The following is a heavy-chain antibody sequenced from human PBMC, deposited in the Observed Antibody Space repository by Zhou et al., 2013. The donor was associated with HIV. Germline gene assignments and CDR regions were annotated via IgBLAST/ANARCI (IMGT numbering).Heavy chain of an antibody. CDR2: ISTNSGNT. Sequence: QVQLVQSGAEVKMPGASVTVSCKASGYTFTTNGISWVRQAPGQGLEWMGWISTNSGNTMHAQKLQGRVTMTRDTATSTAYMELRSLRSDDTAVYYCAKDKQHAFDVWGQGTMVTVSS. CDR1: GYTFTTNG. J-gene: IGHJ3*01. V-gene: IGHV1-18*01. CDR3: AKDKQHAFDV.